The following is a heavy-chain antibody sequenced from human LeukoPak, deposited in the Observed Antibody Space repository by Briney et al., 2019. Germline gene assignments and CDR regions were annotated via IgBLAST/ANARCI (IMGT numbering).Heavy chain of an antibody. Sequence: GASVKVSCKASGYTFTVYYMHWVRQAPGQGLEWMGWINPNSGGTNYAQKFQGRVTMTRDTSISTAYMELSRLRSDDTAVYYCARAMVEYYYGMDVWGQGTTVTVSS. J-gene: IGHJ6*02. D-gene: IGHD3-10*01. CDR1: GYTFTVYY. V-gene: IGHV1-2*02. CDR2: INPNSGGT. CDR3: ARAMVEYYYGMDV.